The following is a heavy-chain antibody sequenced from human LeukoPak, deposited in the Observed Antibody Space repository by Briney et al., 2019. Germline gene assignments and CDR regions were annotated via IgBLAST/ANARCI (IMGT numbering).Heavy chain of an antibody. Sequence: ASVKVSCKASGYTFSDYYVHWVRQAPGQGLEWMGWINPHSGGTNYAQKFQGRVTMTRDTSISTAYMELSRLRSDDTAVYYCARGAVPYYYYYMDVWGKGTTVTVSS. J-gene: IGHJ6*03. D-gene: IGHD6-19*01. CDR3: ARGAVPYYYYYMDV. CDR2: INPHSGGT. V-gene: IGHV1-2*02. CDR1: GYTFSDYY.